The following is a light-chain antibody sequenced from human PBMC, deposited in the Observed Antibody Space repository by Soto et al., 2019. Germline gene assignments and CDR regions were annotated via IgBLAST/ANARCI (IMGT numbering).Light chain of an antibody. CDR2: DAS. CDR1: QSVSIW. J-gene: IGKJ1*01. V-gene: IGKV1-5*01. Sequence: DIHLTQSPSTLSASVGDRVTITCRASQSVSIWLAWYRQKPGKAPEVLVWDASSLQRGVPSRFSGSGSGTEFTLTVSSLQPDDFATYYCQQYNGYSTWTFGQGTKVEIK. CDR3: QQYNGYSTWT.